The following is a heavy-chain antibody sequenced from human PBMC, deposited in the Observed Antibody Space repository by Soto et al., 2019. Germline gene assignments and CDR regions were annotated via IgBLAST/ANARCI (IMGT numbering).Heavy chain of an antibody. D-gene: IGHD3-22*01. J-gene: IGHJ5*02. CDR3: ARDARSDYYYDSSGYYYRWFDP. V-gene: IGHV1-69*13. Sequence: SVKVSCKASGGTFSSYAISWVRQAPGQGLEWMGGIIPIFGTANYAQKFQGRVTITADESTSTAYMELSSLRSEDTAVYYCARDARSDYYYDSSGYYYRWFDPWGQGTLVTVSS. CDR1: GGTFSSYA. CDR2: IIPIFGTA.